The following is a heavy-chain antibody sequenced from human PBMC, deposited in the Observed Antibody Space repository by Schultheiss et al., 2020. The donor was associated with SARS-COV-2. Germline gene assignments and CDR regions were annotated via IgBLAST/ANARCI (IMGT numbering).Heavy chain of an antibody. V-gene: IGHV4-59*01. CDR1: GGSFSGYY. CDR3: ARDFSSRTYCGGDCYSGGWFDP. Sequence: SETLSLTCAVYGGSFSGYYWSWIRQPPGKGLEWIGYMYNSGSTNYNPSLKSRVTISVDTSKNQFSLKLSSVTAADTAVYYCARDFSSRTYCGGDCYSGGWFDPWGQGTLVTVSS. D-gene: IGHD2-21*02. J-gene: IGHJ5*02. CDR2: MYNSGST.